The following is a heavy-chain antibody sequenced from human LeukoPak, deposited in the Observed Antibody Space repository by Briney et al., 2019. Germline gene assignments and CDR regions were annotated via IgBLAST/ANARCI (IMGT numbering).Heavy chain of an antibody. D-gene: IGHD2-15*01. CDR3: AGYSTYGGEEPYDY. V-gene: IGHV4-59*01. Sequence: SETLSLTCTVSGGSISSYYWSWIRQPPGKGLEWIGYIYYSGSTNYNPSLKSRVTISVDTSKNQFSLKLSSVTAADTAVYYCAGYSTYGGEEPYDYWGQGTLVTVSS. CDR1: GGSISSYY. J-gene: IGHJ4*02. CDR2: IYYSGST.